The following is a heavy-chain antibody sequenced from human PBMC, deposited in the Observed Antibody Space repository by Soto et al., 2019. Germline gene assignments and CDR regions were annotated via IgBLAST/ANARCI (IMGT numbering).Heavy chain of an antibody. D-gene: IGHD2-21*02. CDR3: AKGFIRDCGGDCTVDT. CDR2: ISATGGST. CDR1: GLPFSSYT. J-gene: IGHJ5*02. V-gene: IGHV3-23*01. Sequence: GGSLRLSCTASGLPFSSYTMSWVRPAPGKGLEWVSGISATGGSTYYADSVKGRFTFSRDNSKNTLYLQMNSLRAEDTAVYYCAKGFIRDCGGDCTVDTWGQGTLVTVSS.